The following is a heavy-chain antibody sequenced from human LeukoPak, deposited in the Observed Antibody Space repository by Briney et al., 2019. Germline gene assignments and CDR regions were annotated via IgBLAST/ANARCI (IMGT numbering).Heavy chain of an antibody. J-gene: IGHJ4*02. V-gene: IGHV3-23*01. CDR3: AKGGDGSNYYFDY. Sequence: GGSLRLSCAASGFTVSSNYMSWVRQAPGKGLEWVSGISGSGGSIRYADSVKGRFIISRDNSKNTLYLQMNSLRAEDTAVYYCAKGGDGSNYYFDYWGQETLVTVSS. D-gene: IGHD5-24*01. CDR1: GFTVSSNY. CDR2: ISGSGGSI.